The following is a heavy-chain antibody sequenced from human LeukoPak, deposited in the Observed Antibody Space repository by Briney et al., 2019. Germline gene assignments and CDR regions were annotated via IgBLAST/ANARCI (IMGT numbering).Heavy chain of an antibody. J-gene: IGHJ4*02. CDR3: ARSGIAAARIPYFDY. Sequence: SQTLSLTCAISGDSVSSKSTAWNWIRQSPSRGLEWLGRTYYRSKWYNDYAVSVKSRITINPDTSKNQFSLQLNSVTPEDTAVYYCARSGIAAARIPYFDYWGQGTLVTVSS. CDR1: GDSVSSKSTA. V-gene: IGHV6-1*01. CDR2: TYYRSKWYN. D-gene: IGHD6-13*01.